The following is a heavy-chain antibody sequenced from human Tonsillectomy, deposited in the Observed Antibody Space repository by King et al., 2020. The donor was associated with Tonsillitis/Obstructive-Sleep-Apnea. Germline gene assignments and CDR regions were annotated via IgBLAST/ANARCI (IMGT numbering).Heavy chain of an antibody. D-gene: IGHD3-3*01. J-gene: IGHJ4*02. CDR3: ARRGDCWSGYHYPIDY. CDR1: GYSFTSYW. V-gene: IGHV5-51*01. Sequence: QLVQSGAEVKKPGESLKISCKGSGYSFTSYWIGWVRQMHGKGLEWMGIIYPGDSDTRYSPSFQGQVTISADKSISTAYLQWSSLQASDTAMYYCARRGDCWSGYHYPIDYWGQGTLVTVSS. CDR2: IYPGDSDT.